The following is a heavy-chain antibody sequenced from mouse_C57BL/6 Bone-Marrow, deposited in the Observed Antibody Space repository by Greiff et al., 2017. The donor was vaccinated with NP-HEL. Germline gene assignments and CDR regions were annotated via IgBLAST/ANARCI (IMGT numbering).Heavy chain of an antibody. D-gene: IGHD2-5*01. CDR2: TNPSSGYT. Sequence: VQRVESGAELARPGASVKMSCKASGYTFTSYTMHWVKQRPGQGLEWIGYTNPSSGYTKYNQKFKDKATLTADKSSSTAYMQLSSLTSEDSAVYYCASYYSNYYPWYFDVWGTGTTVTVSS. CDR1: GYTFTSYT. CDR3: ASYYSNYYPWYFDV. J-gene: IGHJ1*03. V-gene: IGHV1-4*01.